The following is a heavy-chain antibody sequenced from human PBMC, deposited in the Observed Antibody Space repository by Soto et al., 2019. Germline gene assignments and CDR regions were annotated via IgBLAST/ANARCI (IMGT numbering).Heavy chain of an antibody. V-gene: IGHV1-2*02. CDR1: GYTFTGYY. J-gene: IGHJ5*02. D-gene: IGHD3-10*01. CDR2: INPNSGGT. Sequence: ASVKVSCKASGYTFTGYYMHWVRQAPGQGLEWMGWINPNSGGTNYAQKFQGGVTMTRDTSISTAYMERSRLRSDDTAVYYCARAQAGYGSGSMDNWFDPWGQGTLVTVSS. CDR3: ARAQAGYGSGSMDNWFDP.